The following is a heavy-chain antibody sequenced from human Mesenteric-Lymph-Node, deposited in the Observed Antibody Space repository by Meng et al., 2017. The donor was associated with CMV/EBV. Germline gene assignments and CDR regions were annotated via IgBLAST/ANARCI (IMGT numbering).Heavy chain of an antibody. V-gene: IGHV3-15*01. Sequence: LSCAASGFTFSNAWMNWVRQAPGKGLEWLGRIKSKVNGGTTDYAAPVQGRFSISRDDSKNTVYLQMSSLKTEDTAVYYCSTGGMFFDYWGQGTLVTVSS. D-gene: IGHD3-10*02. J-gene: IGHJ4*02. CDR3: STGGMFFDY. CDR1: GFTFSNAW. CDR2: IKSKVNGGTT.